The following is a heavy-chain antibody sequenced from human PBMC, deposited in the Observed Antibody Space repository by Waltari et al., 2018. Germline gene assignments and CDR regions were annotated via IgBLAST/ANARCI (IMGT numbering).Heavy chain of an antibody. CDR2: MYYSGVTHYSAST. CDR3: ARINPKRITNFGVVIYYFDY. CDR1: GGSISSSTYY. D-gene: IGHD3-3*01. V-gene: IGHV4-39*07. Sequence: QLQLQESGPGLVKPSETLSLTCTVSGGSISSSTYYWGWVRQPPGKGLEWIGSMYYSGVTHYSASTYYNPSLNSRLTMSVDASENHFSLILTSVTAADTAVYYCARINPKRITNFGVVIYYFDYWGQGTLVTVSS. J-gene: IGHJ4*02.